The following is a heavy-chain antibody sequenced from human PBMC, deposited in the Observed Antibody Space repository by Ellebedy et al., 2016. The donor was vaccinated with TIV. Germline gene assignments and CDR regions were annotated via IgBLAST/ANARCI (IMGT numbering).Heavy chain of an antibody. D-gene: IGHD1-1*01. J-gene: IGHJ6*02. CDR3: GRGSTGNYYAMDV. CDR1: DFSVSDNY. Sequence: GESLKISXAASDFSVSDNYINWVRQAPGKGLDWVSVIFSGGSTFYADSVKGRFTISRDNSKNTLYLQMNSLRAEETAVYYCGRGSTGNYYAMDVWGQGTTVTVSS. CDR2: IFSGGST. V-gene: IGHV3-53*01.